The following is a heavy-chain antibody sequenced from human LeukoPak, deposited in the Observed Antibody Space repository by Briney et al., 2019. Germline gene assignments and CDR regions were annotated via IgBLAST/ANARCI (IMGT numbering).Heavy chain of an antibody. CDR3: AKEGEWGIAVAGTSFDY. D-gene: IGHD6-13*01. CDR1: GFTFSSYA. CDR2: ISGSGGST. Sequence: GGSLRLSCAASGFTFSSYAMSWVRQAPGKGLEWVSAISGSGGSTYYADSVKGRFTISRDNSKNTLYLQMNSLRAEDTAVYYCAKEGEWGIAVAGTSFDYWGQGTLVTVSS. J-gene: IGHJ4*02. V-gene: IGHV3-23*01.